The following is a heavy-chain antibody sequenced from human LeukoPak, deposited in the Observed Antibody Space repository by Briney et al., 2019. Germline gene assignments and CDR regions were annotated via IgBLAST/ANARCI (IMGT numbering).Heavy chain of an antibody. V-gene: IGHV3-23*01. CDR1: GFTFSTYS. D-gene: IGHD2-21*02. J-gene: IGHJ4*02. CDR2: IYGNGGGT. Sequence: QSGGSLRLSCAASGFTFSTYSMNWVRQAPGKGLEWVSGIYGNGGGTFYADSVKGRFTISRDNSKNTLFLQMDRLRAEDTALYYCAKDHPPYCGGDCYSGYWGQGTLVTVSS. CDR3: AKDHPPYCGGDCYSGY.